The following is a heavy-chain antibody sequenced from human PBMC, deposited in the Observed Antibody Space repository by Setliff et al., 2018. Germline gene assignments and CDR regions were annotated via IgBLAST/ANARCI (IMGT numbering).Heavy chain of an antibody. Sequence: SETLSLTCTVSGGSISSSSYYWGWIRQPPGKGLEWIGSIYYRGDTYYNASLKGRLTISVDTAQNQFSLRLTSVTAADTAVYYCARTGTYRYFDYWGQGALVTVSS. CDR1: GGSISSSSYY. V-gene: IGHV4-39*01. CDR2: IYYRGDT. CDR3: ARTGTYRYFDY. J-gene: IGHJ4*02. D-gene: IGHD1-1*01.